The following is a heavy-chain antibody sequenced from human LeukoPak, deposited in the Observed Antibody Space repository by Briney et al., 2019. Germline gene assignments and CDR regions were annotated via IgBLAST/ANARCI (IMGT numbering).Heavy chain of an antibody. CDR2: INPNSGGT. Sequence: ASVKVSCKASGYTFTGYYMHWVRQAPGQGLEWMGRINPNSGGTNYAQKVQGRVTMTRDTSISTAYMELSRLGSDDTAVYYCPTGPYGDYHDYWGQGTLVTVSS. J-gene: IGHJ4*02. CDR3: PTGPYGDYHDY. D-gene: IGHD4-17*01. CDR1: GYTFTGYY. V-gene: IGHV1-2*06.